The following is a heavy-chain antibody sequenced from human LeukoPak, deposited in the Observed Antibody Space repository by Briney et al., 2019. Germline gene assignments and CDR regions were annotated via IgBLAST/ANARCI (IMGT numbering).Heavy chain of an antibody. J-gene: IGHJ5*02. D-gene: IGHD6-6*01. CDR1: GYTFTSYY. CDR2: INPSGGST. Sequence: GASVTVSCKASGYTFTSYYMHWVRQAPGQGLEWMGIINPSGGSTSYAQKFQGRVTMTRDTSTSTVYMELSSLRSEDTAVYYCARDGSIAAPSGWFDPWGQGTLVTVSS. V-gene: IGHV1-46*01. CDR3: ARDGSIAAPSGWFDP.